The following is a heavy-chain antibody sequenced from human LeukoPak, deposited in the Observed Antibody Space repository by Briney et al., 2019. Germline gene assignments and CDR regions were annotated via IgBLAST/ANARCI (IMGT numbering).Heavy chain of an antibody. CDR2: INPSGGST. J-gene: IGHJ3*02. D-gene: IGHD6-19*01. CDR1: GYTFTGYY. CDR3: ARAGGWWLALRNYDAFDI. Sequence: GASVKVSCKASGYTFTGYYMHWVRQAPGQGLEWMGIINPSGGSTSYAQKFQGRVTMTRDMSTSTVYMELSSLRSEDTAVYYCARAGGWWLALRNYDAFDIWGQGTMVTVSS. V-gene: IGHV1-46*01.